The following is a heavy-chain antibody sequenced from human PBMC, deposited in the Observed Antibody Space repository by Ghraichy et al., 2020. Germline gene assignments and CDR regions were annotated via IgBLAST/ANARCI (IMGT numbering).Heavy chain of an antibody. V-gene: IGHV4-34*01. CDR3: ARGRYSSSWRLLDY. CDR2: INHSGST. Sequence: ETLSLTCAVYGGSFSGYYWSWIRQPPGKGLEWIGEINHSGSTNYNPSLKSRVTISVDTSKNQFSLKLSSVTAADTAVYYCARGRYSSSWRLLDYWGQGTLVTVSS. CDR1: GGSFSGYY. D-gene: IGHD6-13*01. J-gene: IGHJ4*02.